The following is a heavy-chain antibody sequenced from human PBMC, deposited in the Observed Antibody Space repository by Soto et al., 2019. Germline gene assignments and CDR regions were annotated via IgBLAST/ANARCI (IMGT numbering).Heavy chain of an antibody. D-gene: IGHD1-1*01. V-gene: IGHV1-8*01. CDR1: GYTFTSYD. Sequence: ASVKVSCKASGYTFTSYDIHWVRQATGQGLEWMGWMNPYSGNIGYAQKFQGRVTMTRNTSISTAYMELSSLRSDDTAMYYCAKAAQTRYNLNDLGNWFDPWGQGTLVTVSS. J-gene: IGHJ5*02. CDR3: AKAAQTRYNLNDLGNWFDP. CDR2: MNPYSGNI.